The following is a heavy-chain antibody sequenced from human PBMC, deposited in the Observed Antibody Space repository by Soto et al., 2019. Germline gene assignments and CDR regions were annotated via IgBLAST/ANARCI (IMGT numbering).Heavy chain of an antibody. CDR2: IYPGDSDT. V-gene: IGHV5-51*01. D-gene: IGHD3-10*01. Sequence: PGESLKISCKGSGYSFTSYWIGWVRQMPGKGLEWMGIIYPGDSDTRYSPSFQGQVTISADKSISTAYLQWSSLKASDTAMYYCARRSSYGSGSLSLSRNYYYYYMDVWGKGTTVTVSS. J-gene: IGHJ6*03. CDR1: GYSFTSYW. CDR3: ARRSSYGSGSLSLSRNYYYYYMDV.